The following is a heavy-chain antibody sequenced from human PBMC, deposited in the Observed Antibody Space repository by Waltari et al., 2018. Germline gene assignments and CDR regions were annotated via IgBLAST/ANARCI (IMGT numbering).Heavy chain of an antibody. Sequence: QVQLVESGGGVVQPGRSLRLSCAASGITFSGSGMHWVRQAPGKGLEWVALIQYYGSKIHYADSVKGRFTISRDNSKNTLYLQMNSLRAEDTALYYCAREGGTKQFGTFDVWGQGAMVTVS. CDR1: GITFSGSG. D-gene: IGHD6-6*01. V-gene: IGHV3-33*05. J-gene: IGHJ3*01. CDR2: IQYYGSKI. CDR3: AREGGTKQFGTFDV.